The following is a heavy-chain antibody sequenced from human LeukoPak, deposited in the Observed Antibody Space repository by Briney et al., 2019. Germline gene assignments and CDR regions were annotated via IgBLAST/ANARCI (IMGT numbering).Heavy chain of an antibody. J-gene: IGHJ4*02. CDR2: INHSGNT. D-gene: IGHD5-12*01. V-gene: IGHV4-34*01. CDR3: GRGRETVAIDY. Sequence: SETLSLTCAVYGGSFSGYYWSWVRQTPGKGLEWIGEINHSGNTNYNPSLKSRFIISVDTSKNQFSLRMRSVTAADTAVYYCGRGRETVAIDYWGQGTLVTVSS. CDR1: GGSFSGYY.